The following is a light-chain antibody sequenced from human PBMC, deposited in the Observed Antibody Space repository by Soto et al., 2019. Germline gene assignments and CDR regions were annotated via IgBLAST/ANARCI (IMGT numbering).Light chain of an antibody. CDR3: SSYTTSTTWV. CDR2: EVT. CDR1: SSDVGGYDY. Sequence: QSALTQPASVSGSPGQSITISCTGTSSDVGGYDYVSWYQQHPGKAPKLIISEVTNRPSGVSDRFSGSKSGNTASLTVSGLQADDEADYSCSSYTTSTTWVFGGGTKLTVL. V-gene: IGLV2-14*01. J-gene: IGLJ3*02.